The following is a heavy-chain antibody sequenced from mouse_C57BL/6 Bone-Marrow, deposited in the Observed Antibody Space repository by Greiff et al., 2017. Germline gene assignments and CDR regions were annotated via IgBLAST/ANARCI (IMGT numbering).Heavy chain of an antibody. CDR1: GYSITSGYY. V-gene: IGHV3-6*01. CDR3: ARVTYDLFAY. CDR2: IRYDGSN. J-gene: IGHJ3*01. D-gene: IGHD2-3*01. Sequence: ESGPGLVKPSQSLSLTCSVTGYSITSGYYWNWIRQFPGNNLEWMGYIRYDGSNNYNPSIKNRTSITLDTSKNQCFMKLNSVTTEDTATYYWARVTYDLFAYWGQGTLLTVSA.